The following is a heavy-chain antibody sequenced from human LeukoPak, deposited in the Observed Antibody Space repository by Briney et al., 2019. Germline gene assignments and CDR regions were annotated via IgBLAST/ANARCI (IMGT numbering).Heavy chain of an antibody. Sequence: AGGSLRLSCAASGFTFSSYAMSWVRQAPGKGLEWVSAISGSGGSTYYADSVKGRFTISRDNSKNTLYLQMNSLRAEDTAVYYCASGLRRGYSGYDWGVWGQGTMVTVSS. D-gene: IGHD5-12*01. CDR1: GFTFSSYA. J-gene: IGHJ3*01. CDR2: ISGSGGST. V-gene: IGHV3-23*01. CDR3: ASGLRRGYSGYDWGV.